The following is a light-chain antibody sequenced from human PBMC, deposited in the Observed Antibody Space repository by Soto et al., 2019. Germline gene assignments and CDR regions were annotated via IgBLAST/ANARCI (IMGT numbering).Light chain of an antibody. CDR1: QDIRDY. CDR3: QKYGVPPYT. Sequence: DIQMTQSPSSLSASVGDRVTITCRASQDIRDYLVWYQQRPGKVPSLLIYAASTLQSGVPSRFSGSGFGTDFTRTFSTLQSEDVATYYCQKYGVPPYTFGPGTKVDLK. CDR2: AAS. V-gene: IGKV1-27*01. J-gene: IGKJ3*01.